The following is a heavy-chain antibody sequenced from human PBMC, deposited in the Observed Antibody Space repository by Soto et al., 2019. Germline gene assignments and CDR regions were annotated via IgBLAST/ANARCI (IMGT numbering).Heavy chain of an antibody. Sequence: GSLRLSCAASGFTFSTYAMSWVRQAPGKGLEWVSGIGASGAGTYYAESVKGRFTISRDNSKNTLHLQMNSLRAEDTAVYYCALRKTGSFFDYWGQGTLVTVPS. CDR2: IGASGAGT. CDR1: GFTFSTYA. J-gene: IGHJ4*02. V-gene: IGHV3-23*01. D-gene: IGHD3-10*01. CDR3: ALRKTGSFFDY.